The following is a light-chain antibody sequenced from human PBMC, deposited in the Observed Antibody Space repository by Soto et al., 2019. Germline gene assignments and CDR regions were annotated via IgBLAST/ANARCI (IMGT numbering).Light chain of an antibody. CDR3: SSYTSSSTYVI. CDR1: SSDVGGYHY. V-gene: IGLV2-14*01. J-gene: IGLJ2*01. Sequence: QSVLTQPASVSGSPGQSITISCTGTSSDVGGYHYVSWDQQHPGKAPKLMIYDVTNRPSGVSYRFSGSRSGNTASLTISGLQAEDEAVYYCSSYTSSSTYVIFGGGTKLTVL. CDR2: DVT.